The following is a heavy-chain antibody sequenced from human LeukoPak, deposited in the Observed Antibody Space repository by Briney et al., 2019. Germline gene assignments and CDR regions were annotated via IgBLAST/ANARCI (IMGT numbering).Heavy chain of an antibody. V-gene: IGHV4-30-2*01. D-gene: IGHD2-2*01. CDR2: IYHSGST. J-gene: IGHJ3*02. Sequence: PSETLSLTCTVSGGSISSGGYYWSWIRQPPGKGLEWIGYIYHSGSTYYNPSVKSRVTISVDRSKNQFSLKLSSVTAADTAVYYCARFPLPAANYDDAFDIWGQGTMVTVSS. CDR1: GGSISSGGYY. CDR3: ARFPLPAANYDDAFDI.